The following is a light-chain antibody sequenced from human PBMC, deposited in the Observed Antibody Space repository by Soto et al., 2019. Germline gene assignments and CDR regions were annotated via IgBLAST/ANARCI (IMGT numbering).Light chain of an antibody. Sequence: QSALTQPASVSGSPGQSITISCIGTSSDIGGYNYVSWYQQHPGKAPKLMIYEVSNRPSGVSFRFSGSKSGNTASLTISGLQAEDEADYYCLSYGGSNNYVFGTGTKVTVL. CDR2: EVS. J-gene: IGLJ1*01. CDR3: LSYGGSNNYV. V-gene: IGLV2-14*01. CDR1: SSDIGGYNY.